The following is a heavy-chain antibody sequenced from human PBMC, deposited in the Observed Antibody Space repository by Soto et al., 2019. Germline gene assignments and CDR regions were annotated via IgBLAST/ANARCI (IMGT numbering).Heavy chain of an antibody. CDR1: GGSISSYY. CDR3: ARHGTMVRGSRSWFDP. Sequence: SETLSLTCTVSGGSISSYYWSWIRQPPGKGLEWIGYIYYSGGTNYNPSLKSRVTISVDTSKNQFSLKLSSVTAADTAVYYCARHGTMVRGSRSWFDPWGQGTLVTVSS. D-gene: IGHD3-10*01. J-gene: IGHJ5*02. CDR2: IYYSGGT. V-gene: IGHV4-59*08.